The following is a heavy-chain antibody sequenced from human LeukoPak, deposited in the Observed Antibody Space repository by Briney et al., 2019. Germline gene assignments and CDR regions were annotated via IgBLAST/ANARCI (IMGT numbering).Heavy chain of an antibody. J-gene: IGHJ4*02. CDR2: IRNKANSYTT. D-gene: IGHD2-2*01. Sequence: SGGSLRLSCAASGFTFSYHYMDWVRQAPGKGLQWVGRIRNKANSYTTEYAASVKGRFTISRDDSKNSLYLQMSSLTTEDTAVYYCARDRWCSTSICYGDSRYYFDYWGQGTLVTVSS. CDR3: ARDRWCSTSICYGDSRYYFDY. V-gene: IGHV3-72*01. CDR1: GFTFSYHY.